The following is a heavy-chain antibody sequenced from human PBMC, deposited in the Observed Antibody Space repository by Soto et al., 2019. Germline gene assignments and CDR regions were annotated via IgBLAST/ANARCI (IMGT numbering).Heavy chain of an antibody. Sequence: ASVKFSCKSSGYTFTDFYIHWVRQVPGQGLEWVGWINPKNGGINYAQKFQGRVTMTRDTSVKTSYMDLNRLNFDDSAIYYCVRGQSVLYLDLWGRGTQVTVSS. J-gene: IGHJ1*01. V-gene: IGHV1-2*02. CDR1: GYTFTDFY. D-gene: IGHD1-20*01. CDR2: INPKNGGI. CDR3: VRGQSVLYLDL.